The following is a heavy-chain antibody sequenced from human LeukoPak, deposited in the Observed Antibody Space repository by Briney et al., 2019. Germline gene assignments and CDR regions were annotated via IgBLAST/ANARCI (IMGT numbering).Heavy chain of an antibody. J-gene: IGHJ4*02. CDR3: AKDLEYSSSSDLHY. CDR2: ISGSGGST. D-gene: IGHD6-6*01. CDR1: GFTFSSYA. Sequence: PGGSLRLSCAASGFTFSSYAMSWVRQAPGKGLEWVSAISGSGGSTYYADSVKGRFTISGDNSKNTLYLQMNSLRAEDTAVYYCAKDLEYSSSSDLHYWGQGTLVTVSS. V-gene: IGHV3-23*01.